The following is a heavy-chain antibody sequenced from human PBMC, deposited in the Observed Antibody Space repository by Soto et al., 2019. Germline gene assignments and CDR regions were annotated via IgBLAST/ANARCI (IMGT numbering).Heavy chain of an antibody. CDR3: ARVGGAYGYSSSWKKYNWFDP. D-gene: IGHD6-13*01. J-gene: IGHJ5*02. Sequence: QVQLQQWGAGLLKPSETLSLTCAVYGGSFSGYYWSWIRQPPGKGLEWIGEINHSGSTNYNPSLKGRVTISVDTSKNQFSLKLSSVTAAGAAVYYCARVGGAYGYSSSWKKYNWFDPWGQGTLVTVSS. CDR1: GGSFSGYY. V-gene: IGHV4-34*01. CDR2: INHSGST.